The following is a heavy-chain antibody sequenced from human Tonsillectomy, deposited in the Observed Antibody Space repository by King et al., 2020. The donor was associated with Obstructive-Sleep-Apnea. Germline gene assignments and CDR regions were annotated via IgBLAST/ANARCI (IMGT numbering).Heavy chain of an antibody. CDR2: ISWNSGSI. CDR1: GFTFDDYA. D-gene: IGHD3-22*01. CDR3: AKDIRGSGYYPVPDY. V-gene: IGHV3-9*01. Sequence: VQLVESGGGLVQPGRSLRLSCAASGFTFDDYAMHWVRQAPGKGLEWVSGISWNSGSIGYADSVKGRFTISRDNAKNSLYLQMNMLRAEDTALYYCAKDIRGSGYYPVPDYWGQGTLVTVSS. J-gene: IGHJ4*02.